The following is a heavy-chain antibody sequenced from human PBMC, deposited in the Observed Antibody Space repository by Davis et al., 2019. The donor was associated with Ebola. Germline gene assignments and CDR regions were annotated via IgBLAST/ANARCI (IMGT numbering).Heavy chain of an antibody. CDR2: IIPVFATT. CDR3: AGDRASRYGEFDY. Sequence: AASVKVSCKASAGTFSSYAISWVRQAPGQRLEWMGGIIPVFATTNYAQKFQGRVTITADESTSTAYMELSSLRTEDTAVYYCAGDRASRYGEFDYWGQGTLVTVSS. CDR1: AGTFSSYA. D-gene: IGHD4-17*01. V-gene: IGHV1-69*13. J-gene: IGHJ4*02.